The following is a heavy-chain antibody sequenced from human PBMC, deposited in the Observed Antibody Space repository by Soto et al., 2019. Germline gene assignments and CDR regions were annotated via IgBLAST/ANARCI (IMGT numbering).Heavy chain of an antibody. D-gene: IGHD1-26*01. Sequence: ASVKVSSKASGYTFTVYYIHSVRQAPGQGLEWMGWINPKSGGAMYQQKFQGRVTMTWDTSISTAYMALTRLRSDDTAVYYCARDLAKGGGSAGFDYWGQGTLVTVSS. V-gene: IGHV1-2*02. J-gene: IGHJ4*02. CDR1: GYTFTVYY. CDR3: ARDLAKGGGSAGFDY. CDR2: INPKSGGA.